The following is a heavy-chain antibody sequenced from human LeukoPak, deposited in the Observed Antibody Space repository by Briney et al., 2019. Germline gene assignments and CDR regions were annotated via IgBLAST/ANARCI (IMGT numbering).Heavy chain of an antibody. J-gene: IGHJ4*02. Sequence: GGSLRLSCAASGFSFSGYAMHWVRQAPGKGLEWVAVISYDGSDKYYADSVKGRFTISRDNSKNTLYLQMNSLRAEDTAVHYCAKVVVSQWLVPQDWGQGTLVTVSS. CDR2: ISYDGSDK. CDR3: AKVVVSQWLVPQD. CDR1: GFSFSGYA. V-gene: IGHV3-30*18. D-gene: IGHD6-19*01.